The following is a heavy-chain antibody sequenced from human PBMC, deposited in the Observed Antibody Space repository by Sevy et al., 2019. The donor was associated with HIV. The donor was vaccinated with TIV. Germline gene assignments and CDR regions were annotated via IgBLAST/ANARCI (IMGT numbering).Heavy chain of an antibody. Sequence: GPLRLSCAASGFTFSKYSMSWIRQTPGKGLEWVSTFSFGCGKINYADSVKGRFTISRDDSRNTFYLQMNSLRAEDTAIYYCAREGCTKPHDYWGQGTVVTVSS. CDR2: FSFGCGKI. D-gene: IGHD2-8*01. CDR3: AREGCTKPHDY. J-gene: IGHJ4*02. V-gene: IGHV3-23*01. CDR1: GFTFSKYS.